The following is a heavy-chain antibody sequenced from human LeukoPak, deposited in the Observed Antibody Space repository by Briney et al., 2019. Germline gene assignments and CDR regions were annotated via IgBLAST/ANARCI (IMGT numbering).Heavy chain of an antibody. J-gene: IGHJ5*02. CDR2: INHSGST. D-gene: IGHD3-3*01. CDR3: ARGLLDFWSGYYLDWFDP. Sequence: KTSETLSLTCAVYGGSFSGCYWSWIRQPPGKGLEWIGEINHSGSTNYNPSLKSRVTISVDTSKNQFSLKLSSVTAADTAVYYCARGLLDFWSGYYLDWFDPWGQGTLVTVSS. V-gene: IGHV4-34*01. CDR1: GGSFSGCY.